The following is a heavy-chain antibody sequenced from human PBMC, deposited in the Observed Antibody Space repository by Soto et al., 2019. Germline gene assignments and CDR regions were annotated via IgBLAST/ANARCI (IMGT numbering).Heavy chain of an antibody. Sequence: GGSLRLSCAASGFTFSSYSMNWVRQAPGKGLEWVSYISSSSSTIYYADSVKGRFTISRDNAKNSLYLQMNSLRDEDTAVYYCARDIRDDYGDHFGFDYWGQGTLVTVSS. V-gene: IGHV3-48*02. J-gene: IGHJ4*02. CDR2: ISSSSSTI. CDR3: ARDIRDDYGDHFGFDY. CDR1: GFTFSSYS. D-gene: IGHD4-17*01.